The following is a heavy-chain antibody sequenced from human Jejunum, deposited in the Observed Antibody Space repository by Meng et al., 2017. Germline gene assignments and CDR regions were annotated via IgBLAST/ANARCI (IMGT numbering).Heavy chain of an antibody. CDR1: GFTFSGYW. V-gene: IGHV3-74*01. CDR2: IDSDGTGT. Sequence: GESLKISCAASGFTFSGYWMHWFRQGTGKSLVWVSHIDSDGTGTSYADSVRGRFTISRDNAKNTLYLQMSSRRAEDTAVYYCVRDGPNYFDYWGQGTLVTVSS. CDR3: VRDGPNYFDY. J-gene: IGHJ4*02.